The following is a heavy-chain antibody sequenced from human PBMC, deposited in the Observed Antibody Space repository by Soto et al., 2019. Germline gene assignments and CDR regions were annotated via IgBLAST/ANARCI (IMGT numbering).Heavy chain of an antibody. D-gene: IGHD2-15*01. Sequence: SETLSLTCTVSGGSVSSGTYFWSWIRQPPGKGLEWIGYVFYSGSTNYNPSLKSRVTISVDTSKNQFSLKLSSVTAGDTAVYYCASWWAIKGYFTYWGQGSLVTVSS. V-gene: IGHV4-61*01. CDR1: GGSVSSGTYF. J-gene: IGHJ4*02. CDR2: VFYSGST. CDR3: ASWWAIKGYFTY.